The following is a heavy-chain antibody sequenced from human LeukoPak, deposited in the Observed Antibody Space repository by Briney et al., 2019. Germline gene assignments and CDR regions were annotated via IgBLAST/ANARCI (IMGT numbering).Heavy chain of an antibody. J-gene: IGHJ4*02. Sequence: GGSLRLSCAASGFTFSSYSMNWVRQAPGKGLEWVSSISSSSSYIYYADSVKGRFTISRDNAKNSLYLQMNSLRAEDTAVYYCANHYDFWSGLFGYWGQGTLVTVSS. CDR2: ISSSSSYI. V-gene: IGHV3-21*01. CDR3: ANHYDFWSGLFGY. D-gene: IGHD3-3*01. CDR1: GFTFSSYS.